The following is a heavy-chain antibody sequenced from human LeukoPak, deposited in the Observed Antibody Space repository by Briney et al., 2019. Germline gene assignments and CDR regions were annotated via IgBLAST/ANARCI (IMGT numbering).Heavy chain of an antibody. CDR2: IYTSGST. V-gene: IGHV4-4*09. CDR1: GGSISSYY. CDR3: ARQKTYYHDSSERDWFDP. Sequence: SETLSLTCTVSGGSISSYYWSWIRQPPGKGLEGIGYIYTSGSTNYNPSLKSRVTISVDTSKHQFSLKLSSMTAADTAVYYCARQKTYYHDSSERDWFDPWGQETLVTVSS. J-gene: IGHJ5*02. D-gene: IGHD3-22*01.